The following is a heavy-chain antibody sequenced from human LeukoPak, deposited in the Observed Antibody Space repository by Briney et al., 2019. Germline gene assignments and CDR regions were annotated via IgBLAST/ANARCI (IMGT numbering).Heavy chain of an antibody. D-gene: IGHD4-17*01. Sequence: SETLSLTCTVSGGSISSYYWSWIRQPPGKGLEWIGYIYYSGSTNYNPSLKSRVTISVDTSKNQFSLKLSSVTAADTAVYYCARGPDGDYGYFQHWGQGTLVTVSS. J-gene: IGHJ1*01. CDR3: ARGPDGDYGYFQH. CDR1: GGSISSYY. CDR2: IYYSGST. V-gene: IGHV4-59*01.